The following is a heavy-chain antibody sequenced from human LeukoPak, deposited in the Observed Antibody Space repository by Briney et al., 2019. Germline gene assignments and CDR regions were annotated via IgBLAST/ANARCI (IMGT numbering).Heavy chain of an antibody. V-gene: IGHV4-30-4*01. J-gene: IGHJ3*02. D-gene: IGHD3-22*01. CDR1: GGSISSGDCY. CDR2: IYYSGST. Sequence: SETLSLTCTVSGGSISSGDCYWSWIRQPPGKGLEWIGYIYYSGSTYYNPSLKSRVTISVDRSKNQFSLKLSSVTAADTAVYYCARGGMVYYYDSSGYHDAFDIWGQGTMVTVSS. CDR3: ARGGMVYYYDSSGYHDAFDI.